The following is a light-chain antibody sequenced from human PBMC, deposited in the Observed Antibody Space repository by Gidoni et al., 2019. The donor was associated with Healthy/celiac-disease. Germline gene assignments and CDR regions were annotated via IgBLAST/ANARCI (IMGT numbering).Light chain of an antibody. Sequence: DIHITQSPSSLSASVGDRVTITCRASQSISSYLNWYQQKPGKAPKLLIYAASSLQSGVPSRFSGSGSGTDFTLTISSLQPEDFATYYCKQSYRTPRTFGQXTKVEIK. CDR3: KQSYRTPRT. V-gene: IGKV1-39*01. CDR2: AAS. CDR1: QSISSY. J-gene: IGKJ1*01.